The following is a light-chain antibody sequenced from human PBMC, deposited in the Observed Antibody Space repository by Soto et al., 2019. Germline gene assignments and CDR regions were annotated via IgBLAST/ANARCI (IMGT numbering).Light chain of an antibody. Sequence: IGLTQSPANLSLSPVERATLSCGASQSVSSYLAWYQQKPGQAPRLLIYDASNRATGIPARFSGSGSGTDFTLTISSLEPEDFAVYYCQQRSSWPLITFGQGTRLEI. CDR3: QQRSSWPLIT. CDR1: QSVSSY. CDR2: DAS. J-gene: IGKJ5*01. V-gene: IGKV3-11*01.